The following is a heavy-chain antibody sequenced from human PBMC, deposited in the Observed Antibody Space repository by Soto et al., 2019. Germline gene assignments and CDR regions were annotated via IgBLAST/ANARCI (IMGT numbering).Heavy chain of an antibody. J-gene: IGHJ6*03. CDR1: GFAFNTAW. CDR2: IKSNTYGGTT. V-gene: IGHV3-15*01. Sequence: EVQLVESGGGLVKPGGSLRLSCAASGFAFNTAWMTWVRQAPGKGLECIGRIKSNTYGGTTDYIAPVKGRFTISRDDSENTLYLQMNSLKTDYTAVDYWTTGGGDYEGGHYYYMDVGGKGTTVTVSS. CDR3: TTGGGDYEGGHYYYMDV. D-gene: IGHD4-17*01.